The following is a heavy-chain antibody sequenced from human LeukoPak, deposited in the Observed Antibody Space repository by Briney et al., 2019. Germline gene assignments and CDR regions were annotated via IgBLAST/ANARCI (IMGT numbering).Heavy chain of an antibody. CDR2: INHSGST. CDR3: ARPAYSSGYGGFDY. CDR1: GGSFSGYY. Sequence: SETLSLTCAVYGGSFSGYYWSWIRQPPGKGLEWIGEINHSGSTNYNPSLKSRVTISVDTSKNQFSLKLSSVTAADTAVYYCARPAYSSGYGGFDYWGQGTLVTVSS. V-gene: IGHV4-34*01. J-gene: IGHJ4*02. D-gene: IGHD6-19*01.